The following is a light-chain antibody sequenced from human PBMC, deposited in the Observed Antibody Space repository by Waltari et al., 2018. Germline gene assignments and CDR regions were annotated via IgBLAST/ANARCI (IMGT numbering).Light chain of an antibody. CDR1: QTIARY. V-gene: IGKV1-39*01. Sequence: DIQLTQSPTSLSAFVGDRVTITCRASQTIARYLMWYQQKPGKAPNLLIYAASTLQSGFPSRFSASGSGTDFTLAISSLQPEDFATYFCQQAYTPPWTFGLGTRVEVK. J-gene: IGKJ1*01. CDR3: QQAYTPPWT. CDR2: AAS.